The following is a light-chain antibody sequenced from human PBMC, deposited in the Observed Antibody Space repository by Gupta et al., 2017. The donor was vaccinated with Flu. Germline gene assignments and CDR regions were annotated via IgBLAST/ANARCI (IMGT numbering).Light chain of an antibody. J-gene: IGKJ1*01. CDR3: HQNITSWT. Sequence: DIQMTQSPSTLSASVGDRVTITCRPSQNIGTWLAWYQQKPGKAPKLLIYMASKAEWGDTFGFCGCGDSKEFTPTSSRRQDDDCAYYYPHQNITSWTFGQGTTVEIK. V-gene: IGKV1-5*03. CDR2: MAS. CDR1: QNIGTW.